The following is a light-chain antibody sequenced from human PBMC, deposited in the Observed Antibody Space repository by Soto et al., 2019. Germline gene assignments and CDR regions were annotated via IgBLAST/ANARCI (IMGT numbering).Light chain of an antibody. V-gene: IGKV3-20*01. CDR3: QQYGSSPFT. CDR1: QSVSSGR. CDR2: GAS. J-gene: IGKJ4*01. Sequence: IVWTQSPGALSLSTGQRATLSCRASQSVSSGRLAWYQQTPGQAPRLLIYGASSRATGIPARFSGSGSGTDFTLSISRLEPEDFAIYYCQQYGSSPFTFGGGTKVDIK.